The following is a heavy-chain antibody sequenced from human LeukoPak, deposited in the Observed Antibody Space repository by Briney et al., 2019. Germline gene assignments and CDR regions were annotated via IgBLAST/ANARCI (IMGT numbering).Heavy chain of an antibody. CDR1: GYNFTSYA. CDR3: AAELSRPPFDY. D-gene: IGHD3-10*01. Sequence: ASVKVSCKASGYNFTSYAMHWVRQAPGQRPEWMGWINAGNGNTRYSQKFQERVTITRDMSTSTAYMELSSLRSEDTAVYYCAAELSRPPFDYWGQGTLVTVSS. V-gene: IGHV1-3*01. CDR2: INAGNGNT. J-gene: IGHJ4*02.